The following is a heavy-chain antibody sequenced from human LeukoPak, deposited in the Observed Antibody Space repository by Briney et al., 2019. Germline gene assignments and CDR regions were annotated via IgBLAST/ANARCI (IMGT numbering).Heavy chain of an antibody. D-gene: IGHD1-1*01. CDR1: GFTFSSYG. CDR2: IRYDGSNK. Sequence: GGSLRLSCAASGFTFSSYGMHWVRQAPGKGLEWVAFIRYDGSNKYYADSMKDRFTISRDNSKNTLYLQMNSLRAEDTAVYFCARAPGYGAAYYFDYWGQGTLVTVSS. V-gene: IGHV3-30*02. J-gene: IGHJ4*02. CDR3: ARAPGYGAAYYFDY.